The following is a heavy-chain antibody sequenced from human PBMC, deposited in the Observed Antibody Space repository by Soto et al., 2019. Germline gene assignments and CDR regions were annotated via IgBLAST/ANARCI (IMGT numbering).Heavy chain of an antibody. CDR2: IYYSGST. V-gene: IGHV4-59*01. CDR1: GGSISSYY. Sequence: QVQLQESGPGLVKPSETLSLTCTVSGGSISSYYWSWIRQPPGKGLEWIGYIYYSGSTNYNPSLKSRVTISVDTSKNPFSLKLSSVTAADTAVYYCARDAASSSSWYVWFDPWGQGTLVTVSS. D-gene: IGHD6-13*01. CDR3: ARDAASSSSWYVWFDP. J-gene: IGHJ5*02.